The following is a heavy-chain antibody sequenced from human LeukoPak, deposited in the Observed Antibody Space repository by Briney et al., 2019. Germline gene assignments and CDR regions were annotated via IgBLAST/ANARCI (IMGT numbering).Heavy chain of an antibody. J-gene: IGHJ4*02. CDR1: GYTFTSYG. D-gene: IGHD2-8*01. CDR2: INPNSGGT. CDR3: ARDNDFDY. V-gene: IGHV1-2*02. Sequence: EASVKVSCKASGYTFTSYGISWVRQAPGQGLEWMGWINPNSGGTNYAQKFQGRVTMTRDTSISTAYMELSRLRSEDTAVYYCARDNDFDYWGQGTLVTVSS.